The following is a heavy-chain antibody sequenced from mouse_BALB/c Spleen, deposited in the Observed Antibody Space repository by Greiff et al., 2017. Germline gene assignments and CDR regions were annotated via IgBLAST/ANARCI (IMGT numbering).Heavy chain of an antibody. CDR3: ARGGGNSRLPFAY. V-gene: IGHV5-17*02. J-gene: IGHJ3*01. CDR2: ISSGSSTI. CDR1: GFTFSSFG. Sequence: EVHLVESGGGLVQPGGSRKLSCAASGFTFSSFGMHWVRQAPEKGLEWVAYISSGSSTIYYADTVKGRFTISRDNPKNSLFLQMTSLRSEDTAMYYCARGGGNSRLPFAYWGQGTLVSVSA. D-gene: IGHD1-3*01.